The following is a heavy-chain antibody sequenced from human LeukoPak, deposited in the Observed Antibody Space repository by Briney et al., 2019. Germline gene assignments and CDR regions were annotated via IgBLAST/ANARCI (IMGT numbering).Heavy chain of an antibody. Sequence: QLVESGGGLVKPGGSLRLSCAASGFTFSDYYMSWIRQAPGKGLEWVSSITTSSQVYYADSIKGRFSISRDNAKNSLYLQMNSLRAEDTAVYYCASIWSGSLDYWGQGTLVTVSS. V-gene: IGHV3-69-1*01. CDR1: GFTFSDYY. J-gene: IGHJ4*02. D-gene: IGHD3-3*01. CDR3: ASIWSGSLDY. CDR2: ITTSSQV.